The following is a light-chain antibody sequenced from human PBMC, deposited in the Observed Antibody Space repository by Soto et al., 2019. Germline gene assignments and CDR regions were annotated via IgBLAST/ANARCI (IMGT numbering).Light chain of an antibody. J-gene: IGLJ1*01. Sequence: QTVVIQESSLSVSPGGTVTLTCGLMSAPISTTYYPAWYQQTPGQAPRTLIDSTTTRSSGVPDRFSGSIRGNKAALTITGAQAEDEAEYHCVLYMGSGAYLFGPGTKLTVL. V-gene: IGLV8-61*01. CDR3: VLYMGSGAYL. CDR2: STT. CDR1: SAPISTTYY.